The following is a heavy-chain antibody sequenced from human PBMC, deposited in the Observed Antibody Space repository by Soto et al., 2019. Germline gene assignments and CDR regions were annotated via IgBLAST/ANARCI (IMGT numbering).Heavy chain of an antibody. J-gene: IGHJ4*02. CDR1: GFTLSDYS. CDR3: VRWNGFGDH. V-gene: IGHV3-23*01. D-gene: IGHD1-1*01. Sequence: EVQLLDSGGGLVQPGGSLRLSCAVSGFTLSDYSVTWVRQAPGKGLEWVSGFSGGGGGTFYADSVKGRFTISRDDSKNTAYLQMNGLVVEDTAVYYCVRWNGFGDHWGQGTLVTVSS. CDR2: FSGGGGGT.